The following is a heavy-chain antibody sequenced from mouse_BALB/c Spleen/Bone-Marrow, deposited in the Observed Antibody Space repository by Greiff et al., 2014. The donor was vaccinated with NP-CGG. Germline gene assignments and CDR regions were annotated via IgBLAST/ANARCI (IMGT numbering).Heavy chain of an antibody. CDR1: GYTFTSYW. CDR2: IYPSDSYT. CDR3: TREGYCGSSYVDY. J-gene: IGHJ2*01. V-gene: IGHV1-69*02. Sequence: VQLQQSGAELARPGASVKLSCKASGYTFTSYWINWVKQRPGQGLEWIGNIYPSDSYTNYNQKVKDKATLTVDKSSSTAYMQLSSPTSEDSAVYYCTREGYCGSSYVDYWGQGTTLTVSS. D-gene: IGHD1-1*01.